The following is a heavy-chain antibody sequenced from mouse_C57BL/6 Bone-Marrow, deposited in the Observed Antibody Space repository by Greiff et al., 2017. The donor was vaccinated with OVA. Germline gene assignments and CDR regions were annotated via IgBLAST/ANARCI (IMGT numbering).Heavy chain of an antibody. Sequence: ESGPGLVKPSQSLSLTCSVTGYSITSGYYWNWIRQFPGNKLEWMGYISYDGSNNYNPSLKNRISITRDTSKNQFFLKLNSVTTEDTATYYCARGDYDPFDYWGQGTTLTVSS. J-gene: IGHJ2*01. CDR1: GYSITSGYY. CDR3: ARGDYDPFDY. D-gene: IGHD2-4*01. CDR2: ISYDGSN. V-gene: IGHV3-6*01.